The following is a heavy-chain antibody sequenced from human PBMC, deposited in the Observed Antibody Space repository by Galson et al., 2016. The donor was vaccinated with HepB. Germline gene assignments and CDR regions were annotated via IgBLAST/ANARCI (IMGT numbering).Heavy chain of an antibody. CDR2: INTYNGDT. J-gene: IGHJ5*02. Sequence: SCKASGYAFTTYGISWVRQAPGPGLEWMGWINTYNGDTNSAQKLQGRVTMTTDTSTTTTYMELRSLRSDDTAVYYCARGALRGNWIDPWGQGTLVTVSS. CDR3: ARGALRGNWIDP. V-gene: IGHV1-18*01. D-gene: IGHD3-16*01. CDR1: GYAFTTYG.